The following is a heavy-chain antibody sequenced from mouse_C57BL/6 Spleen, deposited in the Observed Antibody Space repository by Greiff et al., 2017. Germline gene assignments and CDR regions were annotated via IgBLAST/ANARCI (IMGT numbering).Heavy chain of an antibody. Sequence: EVQLQQSGPELVKPGASVKISCKASGYTFTDYYMNWVKQSHGKSLEWIGDINPNNGGTSYNQKFKGKATLTVDKSSSTAYMELRSLTSEDSAVYYCACNWYFDVWGTGTTVTVSS. J-gene: IGHJ1*03. V-gene: IGHV1-26*01. CDR2: INPNNGGT. CDR1: GYTFTDYY. CDR3: ACNWYFDV.